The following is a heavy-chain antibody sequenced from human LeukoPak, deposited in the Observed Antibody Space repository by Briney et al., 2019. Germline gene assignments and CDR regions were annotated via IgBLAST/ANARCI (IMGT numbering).Heavy chain of an antibody. CDR2: INHSGST. Sequence: SETLSLTCAVYGGSFSGYYWSWIRQPPGKGLEWIGEINHSGSTNYNPSLKSRVTISVDTSKNQFSLKLSSVTAADTAVYYCARGPAMVREPNRGMVDYWGQGTLVTVSS. D-gene: IGHD3-10*01. CDR3: ARGPAMVREPNRGMVDY. CDR1: GGSFSGYY. J-gene: IGHJ4*02. V-gene: IGHV4-34*01.